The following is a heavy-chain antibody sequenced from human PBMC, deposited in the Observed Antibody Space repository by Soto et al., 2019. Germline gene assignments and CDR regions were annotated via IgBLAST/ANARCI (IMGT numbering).Heavy chain of an antibody. CDR2: ISAYNGNT. CDR3: AGVGSRDSINYYGLDR. Sequence: ASVKVSCKASGYTFTSYGISWVRQAPGQGLEWMGGISAYNGNTNYAQKLQGRVTMTTDTSTSTAYMELRSLTSDDTAVYYCAGVGSRDSINYYGLDRWGQGTTVTVSS. D-gene: IGHD3-3*02. CDR1: GYTFTSYG. J-gene: IGHJ6*02. V-gene: IGHV1-18*01.